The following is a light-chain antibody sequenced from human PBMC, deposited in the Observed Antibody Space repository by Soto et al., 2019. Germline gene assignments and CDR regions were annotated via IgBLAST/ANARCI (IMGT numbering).Light chain of an antibody. J-gene: IGKJ4*01. V-gene: IGKV1-39*01. Sequence: DIQMTQSPSSLSASVGERVTITCRASQTINSYLNWYQHKPGKAPNLLIYGASSLQSGVPSRFSGSGSGTDFTLTINSLQPEDFVTYYCQQSYSAPLAFGGGTRVEIK. CDR2: GAS. CDR1: QTINSY. CDR3: QQSYSAPLA.